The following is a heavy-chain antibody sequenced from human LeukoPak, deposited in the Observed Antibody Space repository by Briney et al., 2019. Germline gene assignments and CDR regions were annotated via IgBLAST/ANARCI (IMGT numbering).Heavy chain of an antibody. CDR3: ARGRVVSAASAFDR. CDR1: GYTFTRYY. D-gene: IGHD2-2*01. V-gene: IGHV1-46*03. Sequence: ASVKVSCKASGYTFTRYYMHWVRQAPGQGLEWMGIINPSGGSTSYAQKFQRRVTMTRDTPTSPANIELRSRRSEGTPETYWARGRVVSAASAFDRWGQGTLVTVSS. CDR2: INPSGGST. J-gene: IGHJ5*02.